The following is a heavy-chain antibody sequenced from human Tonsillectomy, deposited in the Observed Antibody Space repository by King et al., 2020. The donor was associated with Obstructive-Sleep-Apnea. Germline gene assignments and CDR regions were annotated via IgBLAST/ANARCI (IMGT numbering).Heavy chain of an antibody. CDR3: ANTVGVAAAATFDY. J-gene: IGHJ4*02. CDR2: TYYRSRWYN. Sequence: VQLQQSGPGLVKPSQTLSVTCVISGDSVSSNSAAWNWIRQSPSRGLEWLGRTYYRSRWYNDYAVSVKRRITINADTSKNQITLQVTSVTPEDTAVYYCANTVGVAAAATFDYWGQGTLVTVSS. V-gene: IGHV6-1*01. CDR1: GDSVSSNSAA. D-gene: IGHD6-13*01.